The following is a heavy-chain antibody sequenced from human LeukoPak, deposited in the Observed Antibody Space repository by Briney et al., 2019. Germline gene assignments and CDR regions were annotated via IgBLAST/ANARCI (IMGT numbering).Heavy chain of an antibody. CDR1: GFTFSSYE. J-gene: IGHJ6*02. CDR3: ARDGRMAVAGRSYYYYYGMDV. Sequence: GGSLRLSCAASGFTFSSYEMNWVRQAPGKGLEWVSYISSSGSTIYYAGSVKGRFTISKDNAKNSLYLQMNSLRAEDTAVYYCARDGRMAVAGRSYYYYYGMDVWGQGTTVTVSS. D-gene: IGHD6-19*01. V-gene: IGHV3-48*03. CDR2: ISSSGSTI.